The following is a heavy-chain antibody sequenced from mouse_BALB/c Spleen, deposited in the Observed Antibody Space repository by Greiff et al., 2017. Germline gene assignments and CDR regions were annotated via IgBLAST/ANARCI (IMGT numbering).Heavy chain of an antibody. D-gene: IGHD2-1*01. Sequence: VQGVESGPGLVQPSQSLSITCTVSGFSLTSYGVHWVRQSPGKGLEWLGVIWSGGSTDYNAAFISRLSISKDNSKSQVFFKMNSLQADDTAIYYCARNYGNYGRGAMDYWGQGTSVTVSS. CDR3: ARNYGNYGRGAMDY. V-gene: IGHV2-4-1*01. CDR1: GFSLTSYG. CDR2: IWSGGST. J-gene: IGHJ4*01.